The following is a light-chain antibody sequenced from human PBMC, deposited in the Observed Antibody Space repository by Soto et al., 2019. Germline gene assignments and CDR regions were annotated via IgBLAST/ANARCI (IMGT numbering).Light chain of an antibody. J-gene: IGKJ3*01. CDR3: LQRSIGFT. CDR2: SAS. V-gene: IGKV3-11*01. Sequence: EIVLTQSPATLSLSPGERATLSCRASQSVGTYLAWYQQKRGQSPRLLIYSASKRAPGIPARFSGSGSGTDFTLTINSLEPEDFAVYHCLQRSIGFTFGPGTKVEVK. CDR1: QSVGTY.